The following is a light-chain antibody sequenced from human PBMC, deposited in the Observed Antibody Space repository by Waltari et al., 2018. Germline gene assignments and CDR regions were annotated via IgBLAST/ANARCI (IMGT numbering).Light chain of an antibody. CDR2: EIS. Sequence: QSALTQPASVSGSPGQSITISCTAVNSNVDILHLVSWYQHHPGRNPRLLLYEISQRPSGISNRFSGSKSGNTASVTISGLQPEDEADYFCCSFAGYGIYVFGSGTQVSVL. CDR3: CSFAGYGIYV. CDR1: NSNVDILHL. J-gene: IGLJ1*01. V-gene: IGLV2-23*02.